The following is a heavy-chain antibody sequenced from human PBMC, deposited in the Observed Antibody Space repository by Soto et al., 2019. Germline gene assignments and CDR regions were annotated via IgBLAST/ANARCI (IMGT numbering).Heavy chain of an antibody. J-gene: IGHJ6*02. D-gene: IGHD2-15*01. V-gene: IGHV5-51*01. CDR2: IYPGDSDT. CDR3: ARWLKGYCSGGGCYDDGMDV. Sequence: GESLKISCKGSGYSFTSYWIGWVRQMPGKGLEWMGIIYPGDSDTRYSPSFQGQVTISADKSISTAYLQWSSLKASDTAMYYCARWLKGYCSGGGCYDDGMDVWGQGTTVTVSS. CDR1: GYSFTSYW.